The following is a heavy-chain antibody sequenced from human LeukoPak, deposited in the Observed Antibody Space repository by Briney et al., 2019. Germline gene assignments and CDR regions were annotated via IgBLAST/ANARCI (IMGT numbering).Heavy chain of an antibody. CDR2: ISGSGGST. V-gene: IGHV3-23*01. CDR3: AKEGVQRDSSGYSASYFDY. CDR1: GFTFSSYA. J-gene: IGHJ4*02. D-gene: IGHD3-22*01. Sequence: PGGSLRLSCAASGFTFSSYAMSWVRQAPGKGLEWVSAISGSGGSTYYADSVKGRFTISRDNSKNTLYLQMNSLRAEDTAVYYCAKEGVQRDSSGYSASYFDYWGQGTLVTVSS.